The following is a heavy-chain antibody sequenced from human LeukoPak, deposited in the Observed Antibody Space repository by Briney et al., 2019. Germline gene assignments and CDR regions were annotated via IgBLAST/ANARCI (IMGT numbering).Heavy chain of an antibody. Sequence: SETLSLTCTVSGGSISSYYWSWIRQPPGKGLEWIGYIYYSGSTNYNPSLKSRVTISVDTSKNQFSLKLSSVTAADTAVYYCARDLNGEYGSGRSKVYFQHWGQGTLVTVSS. V-gene: IGHV4-59*12. J-gene: IGHJ1*01. D-gene: IGHD3-10*01. CDR1: GGSISSYY. CDR3: ARDLNGEYGSGRSKVYFQH. CDR2: IYYSGST.